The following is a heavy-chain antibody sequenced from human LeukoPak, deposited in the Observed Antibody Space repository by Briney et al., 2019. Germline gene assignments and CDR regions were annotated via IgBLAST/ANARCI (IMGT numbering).Heavy chain of an antibody. CDR1: GYTFTGYY. Sequence: VTSVKVSCKASGYTFTGYYMHWVRQAPGQGLEWMGWINPNSGGTNYAQKFQGRVTMTRDTSISTAYMELSRLRSDDTAVYYCARAGIVGANLDYWGQGTLVTVSS. CDR2: INPNSGGT. CDR3: ARAGIVGANLDY. V-gene: IGHV1-2*02. J-gene: IGHJ4*02. D-gene: IGHD1-26*01.